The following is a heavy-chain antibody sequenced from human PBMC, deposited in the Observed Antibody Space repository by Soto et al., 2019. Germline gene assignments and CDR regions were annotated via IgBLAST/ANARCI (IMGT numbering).Heavy chain of an antibody. CDR2: IYSGGST. Sequence: EVQLVETGGGLIQPGGSLRLSCAASGFTVSSNYMRWVRQAPGKGLEWVSVIYSGGSTYYADSVKGRFTISRDNSKNTLYLQMNSLRAEDTAVYYCARTASIAVAGYVHPYFDYWGQGTLVTVSS. CDR1: GFTVSSNY. J-gene: IGHJ4*02. CDR3: ARTASIAVAGYVHPYFDY. D-gene: IGHD6-19*01. V-gene: IGHV3-53*02.